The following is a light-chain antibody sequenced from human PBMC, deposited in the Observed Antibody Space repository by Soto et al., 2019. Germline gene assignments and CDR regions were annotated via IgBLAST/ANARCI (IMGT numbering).Light chain of an antibody. CDR2: DAS. CDR3: QQYSSYPWT. J-gene: IGKJ1*01. Sequence: DIQMTQSPATLSASVGDRVTITCRPSQTISSWLAWYQLKPGRAPNLLIYDASSLESGVPSRFSGSGSGTEFTLTISSLQPDDFATYYCQQYSSYPWTFGQGTKVEIK. CDR1: QTISSW. V-gene: IGKV1-5*01.